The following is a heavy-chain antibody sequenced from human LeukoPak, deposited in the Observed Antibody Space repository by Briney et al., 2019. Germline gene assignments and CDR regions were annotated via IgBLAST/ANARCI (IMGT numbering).Heavy chain of an antibody. CDR1: GFMFSSYV. Sequence: GGSLRLSCAASGFMFSSYVMSWVRQAPGKGLEWVSGICGSGGSTYYADSVKGRFTISRDNSKNTLYLQMNSLRAEDTAVYYCAKDLTYDILTGYYYAPGSLDYWGQGTLVTVSS. J-gene: IGHJ4*02. V-gene: IGHV3-23*01. CDR2: ICGSGGST. CDR3: AKDLTYDILTGYYYAPGSLDY. D-gene: IGHD3-9*01.